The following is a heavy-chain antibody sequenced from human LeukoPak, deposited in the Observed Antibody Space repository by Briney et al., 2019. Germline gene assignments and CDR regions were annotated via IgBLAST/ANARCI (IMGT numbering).Heavy chain of an antibody. J-gene: IGHJ4*02. CDR2: IYYSGDT. D-gene: IGHD1-26*01. CDR1: GDSIVCSNCY. CDR3: ARRYSGRYYID. Sequence: PSETLSLTCTVSGDSIVCSNCYWVWVRQPPGTGLEWIGSIYYSGDTHYNPSLGSRVTITVDTSKNQFSLKLSSVTAAATAVYYCARRYSGRYYIDRGQGTLVTVSS. V-gene: IGHV4-39*01.